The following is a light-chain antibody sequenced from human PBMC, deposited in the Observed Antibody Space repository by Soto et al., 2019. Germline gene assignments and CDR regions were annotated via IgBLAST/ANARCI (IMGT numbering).Light chain of an antibody. CDR1: QTVGRSF. CDR3: QQYDSLPPWT. CDR2: GTY. V-gene: IGKV3-20*01. J-gene: IGKJ1*01. Sequence: EIVLTQSPGIMYLSPGERATLSCRASQTVGRSFLAWYQQKPGQSPRLLIFGTYIRATGIPDRFSGGGSGADFTLTISRLDPEDFAVYYCQQYDSLPPWTFGQGTRVEVK.